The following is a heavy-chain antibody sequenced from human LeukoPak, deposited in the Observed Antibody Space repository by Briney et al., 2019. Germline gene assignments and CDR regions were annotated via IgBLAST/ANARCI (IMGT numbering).Heavy chain of an antibody. CDR3: AIRFSRSSGSAIDY. J-gene: IGHJ4*02. D-gene: IGHD3-10*01. CDR1: GGSFSGYY. CDR2: INHSGST. V-gene: IGHV4-34*01. Sequence: SETLSLTCAVYGGSFSGYYWSWIRQPPGKGLEWIGEINHSGSTNYNPSLKSRVTISVDTSKNQFSLKLSSVTAADTAVYYCAIRFSRSSGSAIDYWGQGTLVTVAS.